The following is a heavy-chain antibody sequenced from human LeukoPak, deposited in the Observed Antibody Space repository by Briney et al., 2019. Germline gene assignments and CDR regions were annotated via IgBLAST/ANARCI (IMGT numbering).Heavy chain of an antibody. D-gene: IGHD3-22*01. J-gene: IGHJ4*02. CDR1: GFTFGDYA. V-gene: IGHV3-66*01. CDR3: ASGYYDSSGYYYPGSDY. Sequence: GGSLRLSCTASGFTFGDYAMSWVRQAPGKGLEWVSVIYSGGSTYYADSVKGRFTISRDNSKNTLYLQMNSLRAEDTAVYYCASGYYDSSGYYYPGSDYWGQGTLVTVSS. CDR2: IYSGGST.